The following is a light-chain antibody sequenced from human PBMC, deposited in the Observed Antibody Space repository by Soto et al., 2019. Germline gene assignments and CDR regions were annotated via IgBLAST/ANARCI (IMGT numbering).Light chain of an antibody. CDR1: SSDVGGYNY. Sequence: QSALTQPPSASGSPGQSVTISCTGTSSDVGGYNYVSWYQQHPGKAPKLMIYEVSKRPSGVPDRFSGSKSGNTASLTVSGLQAEEEADYYCTSYAGSTRYVFGTGTKVTVL. CDR3: TSYAGSTRYV. J-gene: IGLJ1*01. CDR2: EVS. V-gene: IGLV2-8*01.